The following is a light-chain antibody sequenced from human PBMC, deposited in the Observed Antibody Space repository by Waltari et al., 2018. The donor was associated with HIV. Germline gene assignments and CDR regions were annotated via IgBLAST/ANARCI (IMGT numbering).Light chain of an antibody. CDR3: SSYTSSISLV. V-gene: IGLV2-14*03. J-gene: IGLJ3*02. CDR1: NNDVGTYTY. Sequence: QSALTQPASVSGSPGQSITISRTGTNNDVGTYTYVSWYQQHPGKAPKLMIYDVTDRPSGVSDRFSGSKSGNTASLTISGLQAEDEADYYCSSYTSSISLVFGGGTKVTVL. CDR2: DVT.